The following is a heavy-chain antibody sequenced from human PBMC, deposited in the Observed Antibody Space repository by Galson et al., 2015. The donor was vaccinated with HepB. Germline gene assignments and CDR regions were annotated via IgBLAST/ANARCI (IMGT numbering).Heavy chain of an antibody. J-gene: IGHJ4*02. Sequence: SLRLSCAASGFTFSNYGMHWVRQAPGKGLEWVAVISYDGSNKYYADSVKGRFTISRDNSKNTLYLQMNSLRAEDTALYYCAKDPYLYSALAGTMAGFDHWGRGTLVTVSS. V-gene: IGHV3-30*18. D-gene: IGHD6-19*01. CDR3: AKDPYLYSALAGTMAGFDH. CDR1: GFTFSNYG. CDR2: ISYDGSNK.